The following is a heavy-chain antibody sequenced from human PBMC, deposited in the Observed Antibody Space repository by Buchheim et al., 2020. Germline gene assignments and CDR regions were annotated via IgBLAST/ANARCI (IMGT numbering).Heavy chain of an antibody. V-gene: IGHV3-30*03. J-gene: IGHJ4*02. CDR2: ISYDGSNK. CDR1: GFTFSSYG. CDR3: ARDRLVGATTHFDY. D-gene: IGHD1-26*01. Sequence: QVQLVESGGGVVQPGRSLRLSCAASGFTFSSYGMHWVRQAPGKGLEWVAVISYDGSNKYYADSVKGRFTISRDNSKNTLYLQMNSLRAEDTAVYYCARDRLVGATTHFDYWGQGTL.